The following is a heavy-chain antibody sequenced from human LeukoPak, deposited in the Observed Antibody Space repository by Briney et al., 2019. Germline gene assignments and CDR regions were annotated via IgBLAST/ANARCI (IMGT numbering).Heavy chain of an antibody. J-gene: IGHJ4*02. D-gene: IGHD2-2*01. CDR1: GFTFSSYA. V-gene: IGHV3-23*01. Sequence: PGGSLRLSCAAPGFTFSSYAMSWVRQAPGKGLEWVSGPSGSGGSTFYADSVRGRFTISRDNSKSTLYLQMNSLRAEDTAMYYCAKQGCTSATCYLNCWGQGTLVTVSS. CDR3: AKQGCTSATCYLNC. CDR2: PSGSGGST.